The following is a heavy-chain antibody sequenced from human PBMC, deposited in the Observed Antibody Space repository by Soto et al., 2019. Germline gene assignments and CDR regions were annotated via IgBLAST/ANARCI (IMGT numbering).Heavy chain of an antibody. D-gene: IGHD3-10*01. CDR2: ISGSGGST. CDR3: AKDREKRGYFDS. Sequence: GGSLRLSCAASGFTFSSYAMSWVRQAPGKGLEWVSAISGSGGSTYYADSVKGRFTISRDNSKNTLYLQMNSLRAEDTAVYYWAKDREKRGYFDSGARGPLVPVSA. V-gene: IGHV3-23*01. CDR1: GFTFSSYA. J-gene: IGHJ4*02.